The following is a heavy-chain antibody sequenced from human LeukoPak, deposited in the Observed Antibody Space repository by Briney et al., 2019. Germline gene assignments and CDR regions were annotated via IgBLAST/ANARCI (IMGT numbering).Heavy chain of an antibody. V-gene: IGHV3-21*04. J-gene: IGHJ1*01. CDR1: GFTFSSYS. Sequence: GGSLRLPCAASGFTFSSYSMNWVRQAPGKGLEWVSSISSSSSYIYYADSVKGRFTISRDNAKNSLYLQMNSLRAEDTALYYCARAYKDRSLAGKKEFFQHWGQGTLVTVSS. CDR3: ARAYKDRSLAGKKEFFQH. CDR2: ISSSSSYI. D-gene: IGHD6-19*01.